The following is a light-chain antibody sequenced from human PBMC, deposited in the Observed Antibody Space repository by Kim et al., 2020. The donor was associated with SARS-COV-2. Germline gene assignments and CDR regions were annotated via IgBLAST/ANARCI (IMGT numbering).Light chain of an antibody. J-gene: IGLJ3*02. V-gene: IGLV1-44*01. CDR3: AAWDDSLNGRWV. CDR2: SNN. Sequence: QSVLTQPPSASGTPGQRVTISCSGSSSNIGSNTVNWYQQLPGTAPKLLIYSNNQRPSGVPDRFSGSKSGTSASLAISGLQSEDEADYSCAAWDDSLNGRWVFGGGTQLTVL. CDR1: SSNIGSNT.